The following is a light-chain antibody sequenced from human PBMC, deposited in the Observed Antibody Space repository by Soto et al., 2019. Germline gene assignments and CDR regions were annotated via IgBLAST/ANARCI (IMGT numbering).Light chain of an antibody. J-gene: IGKJ1*01. CDR3: LQDYNYPRT. CDR1: QSIDRW. CDR2: SAS. V-gene: IGKV1-6*01. Sequence: IQMTQSPSTLPASVGDRVNITCRASQSIDRWLAWYQQRPGKAPKLLIYSASSLQSGVPSRFSGSGSGTDFTLTISSLQPEDFATYYCLQDYNYPRTFGQGTKVDIK.